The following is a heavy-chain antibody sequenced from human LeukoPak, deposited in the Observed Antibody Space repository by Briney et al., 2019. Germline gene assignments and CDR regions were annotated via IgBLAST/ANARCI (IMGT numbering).Heavy chain of an antibody. D-gene: IGHD3-3*01. J-gene: IGHJ3*02. CDR3: ARGVNDFTPLNAFDI. CDR2: IYYGGST. CDR1: GDSINSNY. Sequence: SETLSLTXSVSGDSINSNYWSWMRQPPGKGLEWIGYIYYGGSTNYNPSLKSRVSISVDTSKNQFSLNLGSVTAADTAVYYCARGVNDFTPLNAFDIWGQGTMVTVSS. V-gene: IGHV4-59*01.